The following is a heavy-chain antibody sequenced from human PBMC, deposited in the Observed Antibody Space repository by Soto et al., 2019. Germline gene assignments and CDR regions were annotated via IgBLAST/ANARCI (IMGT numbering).Heavy chain of an antibody. D-gene: IGHD6-19*01. V-gene: IGHV4-34*01. Sequence: QVQQQQWGAGLLKPSETLSLTCTVSAEYFSTYYWNWIRQSPGKGLEWIGEINHTGRNNYNPSLKSLVTMSIDMSKNQCSRKLSSVTASEPAVYYCARVGSSDWQVGFDIWGQGKMVTVSS. J-gene: IGHJ3*02. CDR1: AEYFSTYY. CDR3: ARVGSSDWQVGFDI. CDR2: INHTGRN.